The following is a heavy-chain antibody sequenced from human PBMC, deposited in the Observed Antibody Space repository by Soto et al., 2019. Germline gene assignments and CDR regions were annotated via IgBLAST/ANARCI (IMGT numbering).Heavy chain of an antibody. CDR3: ARPDNYFFYMDV. CDR2: IYYTGST. V-gene: IGHV4-59*08. CDR1: GGSISSHY. J-gene: IGHJ6*03. Sequence: QVQLQESGPGLVKPSETLSLTCNVSGGSISSHYWSWIRQPPGKGLEWIGYIYYTGSTNYSPSLKSRVSISVDTSNHQFSLRLRSVTAADTAVYYCARPDNYFFYMDVWGKGTTVTVSS.